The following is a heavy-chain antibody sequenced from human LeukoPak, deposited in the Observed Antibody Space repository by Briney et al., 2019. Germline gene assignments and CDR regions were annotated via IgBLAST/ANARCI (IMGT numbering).Heavy chain of an antibody. CDR3: AKGRSEGLFDY. CDR1: GFTFSSYG. D-gene: IGHD3/OR15-3a*01. Sequence: GGSLRLSCAASGFTFSSYGMHWVRQAPGKGLEWVAVISYDGSNKYYADSVKGRFTISRDNSKNTLYLQMNSLRAEDTAVYYCAKGRSEGLFDYWGQGTLVTVSS. CDR2: ISYDGSNK. J-gene: IGHJ4*02. V-gene: IGHV3-30*18.